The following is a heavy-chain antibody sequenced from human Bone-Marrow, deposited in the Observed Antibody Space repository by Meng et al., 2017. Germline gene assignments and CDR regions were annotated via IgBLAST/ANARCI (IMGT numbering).Heavy chain of an antibody. V-gene: IGHV4-39*07. CDR2: IYYSGST. D-gene: IGHD1-26*01. Sequence: SETLSLTCTVSGGSISSSSYYWGWIRQPPGQGLEWIGSIYYSGSTYYNPSLKSRVTISVDTSKNQFSLKLSSVTAADTAVYYCARDRRGGWDDGFAIWGQGKMVHVSS. J-gene: IGHJ3*02. CDR3: ARDRRGGWDDGFAI. CDR1: GGSISSSSYY.